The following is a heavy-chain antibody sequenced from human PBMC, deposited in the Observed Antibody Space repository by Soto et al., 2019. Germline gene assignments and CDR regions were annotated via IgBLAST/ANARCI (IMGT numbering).Heavy chain of an antibody. V-gene: IGHV3-30*18. CDR2: ISYDGSNK. CDR1: GFTFSSYG. D-gene: IGHD3-3*01. CDR3: AKDPFWSGYFDY. Sequence: GGSLRLSCAASGFTFSSYGMHWVRQAPGKGLEWVAVISYDGSNKYYADSVKGRFTISGDNSKNTLYLQMNSLRAEDTAVYYCAKDPFWSGYFDYWGQGTLVTVSS. J-gene: IGHJ4*02.